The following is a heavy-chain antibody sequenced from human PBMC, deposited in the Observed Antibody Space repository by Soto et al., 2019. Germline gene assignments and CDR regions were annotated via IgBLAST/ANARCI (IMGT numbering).Heavy chain of an antibody. Sequence: EVQLVESGGDLVQPGGSLRLSCAASGFTFSSYSMNWVRQAPGKGLEWVSYISSSSSTIYYADSVKGRFTISRDNAKNSLYLQMNSLRDEDTAVYYCARDAGHCSGGSCYGASDWFDPWGQGTLVTVSS. CDR2: ISSSSSTI. D-gene: IGHD2-15*01. J-gene: IGHJ5*02. V-gene: IGHV3-48*02. CDR3: ARDAGHCSGGSCYGASDWFDP. CDR1: GFTFSSYS.